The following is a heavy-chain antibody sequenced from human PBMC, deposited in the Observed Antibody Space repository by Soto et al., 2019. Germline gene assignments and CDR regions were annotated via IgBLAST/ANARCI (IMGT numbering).Heavy chain of an antibody. CDR1: GFTFSSYG. CDR3: AKDQVVSIFGVVTAGYFDY. V-gene: IGHV3-30*18. Sequence: TGGSLRLSCAASGFTFSSYGMHWVRQAPGKGLEWVAVISYDGSNKYYADSVKGRFTISRDNSKNTLFLQMNSLRAEDTAVYYCAKDQVVSIFGVVTAGYFDYWGRGTLVTVSS. J-gene: IGHJ4*02. D-gene: IGHD3-3*01. CDR2: ISYDGSNK.